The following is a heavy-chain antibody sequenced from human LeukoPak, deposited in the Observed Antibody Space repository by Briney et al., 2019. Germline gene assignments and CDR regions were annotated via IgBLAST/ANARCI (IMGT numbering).Heavy chain of an antibody. D-gene: IGHD6-19*01. CDR3: ARGVAVAGIDY. Sequence: KPSETLSLTCTVSGGSVSSGRYYWSWIRQPPGKGLEWIGYIYYSGSTNYNPSLKSRVTISLDTSKNQFSLKLSSMTAADTAVYYCARGVAVAGIDYWGQGTLVTVSS. CDR2: IYYSGST. CDR1: GGSVSSGRYY. J-gene: IGHJ4*02. V-gene: IGHV4-61*01.